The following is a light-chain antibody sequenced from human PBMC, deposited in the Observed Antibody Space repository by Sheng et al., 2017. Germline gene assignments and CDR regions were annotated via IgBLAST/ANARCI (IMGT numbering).Light chain of an antibody. CDR3: QQYDNLPWT. V-gene: IGKV1-33*01. J-gene: IGKJ1*01. CDR2: DAS. CDR1: QDISNY. Sequence: DIQMTQSPSSLSASVGDRVTITCQASQDISNYLNWYQQKPGKAPKLLIYDASNLETGVPSMFSGSGSGTDFTFTISSLQPEDIATYYCQQYDNLPWTFGQGTKVE.